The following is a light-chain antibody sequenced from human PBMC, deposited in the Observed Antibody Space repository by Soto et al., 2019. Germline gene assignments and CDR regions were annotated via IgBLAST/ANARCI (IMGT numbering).Light chain of an antibody. V-gene: IGKV3D-20*02. CDR3: QQRSNWPIT. CDR2: GAS. Sequence: EIVLTQSPGTLSLSAGERATLYCRASQSVSNNYLAWYQQKPGQAPRLLIYGASNRATGIPDRFSGSGSGTDFTLTISSLEPEDFAVYYCQQRSNWPITFGQGTRLEIK. CDR1: QSVSNNY. J-gene: IGKJ5*01.